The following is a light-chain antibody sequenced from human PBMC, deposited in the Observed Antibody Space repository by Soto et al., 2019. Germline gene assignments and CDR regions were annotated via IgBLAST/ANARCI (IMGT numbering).Light chain of an antibody. V-gene: IGKV3-20*01. CDR1: QSVDCSS. Sequence: VLSHSLGALSLSPEEKAPLSCRASQSVDCSSLAWHKQKPGQAPRLFVDGASGRATGIPDRVSGSGSGIDFTLTISRLEPEDFAVYYCQEYGSSPWTFGQGTKVDNK. CDR3: QEYGSSPWT. CDR2: GAS. J-gene: IGKJ1*01.